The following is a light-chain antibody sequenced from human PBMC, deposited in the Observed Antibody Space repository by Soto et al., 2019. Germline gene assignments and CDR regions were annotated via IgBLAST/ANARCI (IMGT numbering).Light chain of an antibody. CDR1: QSVSSSY. Sequence: EIVLTQSPGTLSLSPGERATLSCRDSQSVSSSYLAWYQQKPGQAPRLLIYGAFSRATGIPDRFSGSGSGTDFTLTTSRLEPEDFALYYGQQYGSSPQLTFGGGTKVEIK. V-gene: IGKV3-20*01. J-gene: IGKJ4*01. CDR2: GAF. CDR3: QQYGSSPQLT.